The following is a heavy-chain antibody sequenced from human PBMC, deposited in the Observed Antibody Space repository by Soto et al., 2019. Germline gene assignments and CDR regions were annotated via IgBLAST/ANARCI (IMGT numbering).Heavy chain of an antibody. V-gene: IGHV1-46*01. J-gene: IGHJ4*02. CDR1: GYTFTSYY. Sequence: GASVKVYCKASGYTFTSYYMHWVRQAPGQGLEWMGIINPSGGSTSYAQKFQGRVTMTRDTSTSTVYMELSSLRSEDTAVYYCARGRVVAGYRYYFDYWGQGTLVTVSS. D-gene: IGHD6-19*01. CDR2: INPSGGST. CDR3: ARGRVVAGYRYYFDY.